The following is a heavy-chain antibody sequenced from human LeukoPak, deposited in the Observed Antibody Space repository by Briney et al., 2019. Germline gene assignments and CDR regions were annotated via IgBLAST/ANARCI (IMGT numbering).Heavy chain of an antibody. Sequence: ASVKVSCKASGGTFSSYAISWVRQAPGQGLEWMGGIIPIFGTANYAQKFQGRVTITADESTSTAYMELSSLRSVTAADTAVYYCARYVPVKTGTTRASFDYWGQGALVTVSS. CDR1: GGTFSSYA. D-gene: IGHD1-1*01. V-gene: IGHV1-69*13. J-gene: IGHJ4*02. CDR3: ARYVPVKTGTTRASFDY. CDR2: IIPIFGTA.